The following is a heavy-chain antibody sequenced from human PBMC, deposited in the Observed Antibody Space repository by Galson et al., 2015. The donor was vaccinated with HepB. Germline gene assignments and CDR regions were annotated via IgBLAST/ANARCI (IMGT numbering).Heavy chain of an antibody. V-gene: IGHV3-30*18. Sequence: PLRLSCAAHGFTFSSHGIHCVRQAPGKGLEWVAVISYDGSNKYYADSVKGRFTISRDNSKNTLYLQMNSLRAEDTAVYYCAKEGQWLVPYSYYFDYWGQGTLVTVSS. CDR2: ISYDGSNK. D-gene: IGHD6-19*01. CDR3: AKEGQWLVPYSYYFDY. CDR1: GFTFSSHG. J-gene: IGHJ4*02.